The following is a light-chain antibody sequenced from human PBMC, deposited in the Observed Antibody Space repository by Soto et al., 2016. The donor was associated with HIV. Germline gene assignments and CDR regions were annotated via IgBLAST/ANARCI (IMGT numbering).Light chain of an antibody. J-gene: IGLJ2*01. CDR3: QVWDRNTDHRV. Sequence: SYVLTQPPSVSAAPGKTATITCAGDNIGNKAVLVVFDDTRRPSGIPERFSGSNSGNTATLIISRVEVGDEADFYCQVWDRNTDHRVFGGGTKLTVL. V-gene: IGLV3-21*03. CDR1: NIGNK. CDR2: DDT.